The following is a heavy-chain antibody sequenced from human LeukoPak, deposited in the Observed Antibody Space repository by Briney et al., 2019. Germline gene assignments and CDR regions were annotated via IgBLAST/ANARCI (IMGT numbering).Heavy chain of an antibody. CDR1: GYTFTGYY. CDR3: SVRDGYNRPFDY. CDR2: INPNSGGT. J-gene: IGHJ4*02. V-gene: IGHV1-2*02. Sequence: GASVKVSCKASGYTFTGYYMHWVRQAPGQGLEWMGWINPNSGGTNYAQKFQGRVTMTRDTSTSTVYMELSSLRSEDTAVYYCSVRDGYNRPFDYWGQGTLVTVSS. D-gene: IGHD5-24*01.